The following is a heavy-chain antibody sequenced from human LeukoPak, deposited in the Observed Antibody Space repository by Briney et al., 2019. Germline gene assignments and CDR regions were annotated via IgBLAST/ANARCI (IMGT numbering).Heavy chain of an antibody. Sequence: SGGSLRLSCVASGFTFSSYWMSWVRQAPGKGLEWVANIKQDGSAKYYVDSVKGRFTISRDNAKNSLYLHMNSLRADDTAAYYCAQECVDSTGYYYVPNWFDPWGQGTLVTVSS. D-gene: IGHD3-22*01. CDR3: AQECVDSTGYYYVPNWFDP. CDR2: IKQDGSAK. V-gene: IGHV3-7*01. CDR1: GFTFSSYW. J-gene: IGHJ5*02.